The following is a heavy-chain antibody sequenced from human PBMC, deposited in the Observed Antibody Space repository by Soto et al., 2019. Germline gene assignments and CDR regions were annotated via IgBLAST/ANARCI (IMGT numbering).Heavy chain of an antibody. CDR3: ARDLDGSGSYYTDY. CDR1: GYTFTNFG. Sequence: QVQLVQSGAEVKKPGASVQVSCKASGYTFTNFGISWVRQAPGQGLEWMGWISHWGKTNYAQKLQGRVTMTTDTSASTAFMELRSLTSDVTAMYFCARDLDGSGSYYTDYWGQGTLVTVSS. V-gene: IGHV1-18*01. D-gene: IGHD3-10*01. J-gene: IGHJ4*02. CDR2: ISHWGKT.